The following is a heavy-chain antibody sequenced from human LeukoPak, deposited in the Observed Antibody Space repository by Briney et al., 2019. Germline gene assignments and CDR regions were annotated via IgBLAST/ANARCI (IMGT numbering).Heavy chain of an antibody. V-gene: IGHV4-34*01. CDR2: INHSGST. Sequence: PSETLSLTCAVYGGSFSDYYWRGIRQPPGKGLEWIGEINHSGSTNYNPSLKSRVTISVDTSKNQFSLKLSSVTAADTAVYYCARGPGCSSTSCPPGWFDPWGQGTLVTVSS. CDR1: GGSFSDYY. CDR3: ARGPGCSSTSCPPGWFDP. D-gene: IGHD2-2*01. J-gene: IGHJ5*02.